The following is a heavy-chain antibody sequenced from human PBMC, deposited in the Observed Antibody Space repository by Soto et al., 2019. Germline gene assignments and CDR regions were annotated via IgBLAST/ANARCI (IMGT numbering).Heavy chain of an antibody. V-gene: IGHV3-30*18. J-gene: IGHJ6*02. D-gene: IGHD3-3*01. CDR2: ISYDGSNK. Sequence: PGGSLRLSCAASGFTFSSYGMHWVRQAPGKGLEWVAVISYDGSNKYYADSVKGRFTISRDNSKNTLYLQMNSLRAEDTAVYYCAKDSTYHDFWSGYRLGHYYYGMDVWGQGTTVTVSS. CDR1: GFTFSSYG. CDR3: AKDSTYHDFWSGYRLGHYYYGMDV.